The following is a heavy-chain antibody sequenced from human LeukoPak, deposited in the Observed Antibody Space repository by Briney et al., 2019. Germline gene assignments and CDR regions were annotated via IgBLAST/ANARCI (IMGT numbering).Heavy chain of an antibody. CDR1: GYTFTGYY. V-gene: IGHV1-2*02. CDR3: ARGLGIVPALVNWFDP. J-gene: IGHJ5*02. D-gene: IGHD2-2*01. Sequence: ASVKVSCKASGYTFTGYYMHWVRQAPGQGLEWMGWINPNSGGTNYAQKFQGRVTMTRDTSISTAYMELSRLRSDDTAVYYCARGLGIVPALVNWFDPWGQGTLVTVSS. CDR2: INPNSGGT.